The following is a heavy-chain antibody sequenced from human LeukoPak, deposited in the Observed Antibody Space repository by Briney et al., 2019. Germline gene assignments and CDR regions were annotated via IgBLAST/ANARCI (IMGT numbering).Heavy chain of an antibody. CDR3: ARGPHSGYDYGYYYYYMDV. CDR1: GYTFTSYD. D-gene: IGHD5-12*01. CDR2: MNPNSGNT. V-gene: IGHV1-8*01. J-gene: IGHJ6*03. Sequence: ASVKVSCKASGYTFTSYDIKWVRQATGQGLEWMGWMNPNSGNTGYAQKFQGRVTMTRNTSISTAYMELSSLRSEDTAVYYCARGPHSGYDYGYYYYYMDVWGKGTTVTVSS.